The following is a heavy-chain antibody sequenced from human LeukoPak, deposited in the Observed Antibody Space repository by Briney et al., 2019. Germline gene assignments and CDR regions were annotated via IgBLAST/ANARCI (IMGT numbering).Heavy chain of an antibody. CDR3: ATGGYFLDY. D-gene: IGHD3-16*01. Sequence: GGSLRLSCAGSGFTFSNAWMNWVRQAPGKGLEWVGRIKSKVDGGTIDYAAPVKGRFTISRDDSKNTVFLQVNSLQTEDTAVYYCATGGYFLDYWGQGTLVTVSS. CDR2: IKSKVDGGTI. CDR1: GFTFSNAW. J-gene: IGHJ4*02. V-gene: IGHV3-15*01.